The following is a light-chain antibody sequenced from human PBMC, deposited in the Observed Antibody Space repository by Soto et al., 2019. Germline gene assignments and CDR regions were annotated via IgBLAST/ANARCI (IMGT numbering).Light chain of an antibody. CDR1: QSVSSSY. V-gene: IGKV3-20*01. J-gene: IGKJ1*01. CDR2: DAS. Sequence: EVVMTQSPAILSVSPGERATLSCRASQSVSSSYLAWYQQKPGQAPRLLIYDASSRATDIPDRFSGSGSGTDFTLTISRLEPEDFAVYYCQQYDNSWTFGQGTKGDIK. CDR3: QQYDNSWT.